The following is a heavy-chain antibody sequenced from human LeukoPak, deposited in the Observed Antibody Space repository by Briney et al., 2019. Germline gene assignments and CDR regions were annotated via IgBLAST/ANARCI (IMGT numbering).Heavy chain of an antibody. J-gene: IGHJ4*02. Sequence: GGSLRLSCAASGFTFSNYWMHWVRQAPGKGLEWVSYISSSSSTIYYADSVKGRFTISRDNAKNSLYLQMNSLRAEDTAVYYCARGDLDYWGQGTLVTVSS. V-gene: IGHV3-48*01. CDR3: ARGDLDY. CDR1: GFTFSNYW. CDR2: ISSSSSTI.